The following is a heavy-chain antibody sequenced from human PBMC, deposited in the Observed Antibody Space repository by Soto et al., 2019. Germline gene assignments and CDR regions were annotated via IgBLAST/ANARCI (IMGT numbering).Heavy chain of an antibody. CDR2: IIPMFDTP. J-gene: IGHJ4*02. Sequence: SVKVSCKASGGTFSSDSFSWVRQAPGQGLEWMGGIIPMFDTPIYAQKFQDRVTITADESTSTAYMQLSSRRSGDTAVYYCARSGGLDRDFNYWGQGSLVTVSS. V-gene: IGHV1-69*13. CDR3: ARSGGLDRDFNY. D-gene: IGHD2-15*01. CDR1: GGTFSSDS.